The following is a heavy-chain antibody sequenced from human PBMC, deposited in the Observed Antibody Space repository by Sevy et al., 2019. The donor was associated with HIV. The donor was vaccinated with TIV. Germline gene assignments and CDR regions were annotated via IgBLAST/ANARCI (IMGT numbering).Heavy chain of an antibody. J-gene: IGHJ6*02. D-gene: IGHD2-15*01. V-gene: IGHV3-30-3*01. CDR2: ISYDGSNK. CDR1: GFTFSSYA. CDR3: ARVGLSGCSGASCYPNYYYYGMDV. Sequence: GGSLRLSCAASGFTFSSYAMHWVRQAPGQGLEWVAVISYDGSNKSYADSVKGRFTISRDNSKNMLYLQMNSLRAEDTAVYYCARVGLSGCSGASCYPNYYYYGMDVWGQGTTVTVSS.